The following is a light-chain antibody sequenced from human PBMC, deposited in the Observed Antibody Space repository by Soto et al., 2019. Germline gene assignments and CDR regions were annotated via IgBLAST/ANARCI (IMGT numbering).Light chain of an antibody. CDR2: LAS. CDR1: QSINTH. Sequence: DIQMTQSPSSPSASVGDRVTITCRASQSINTHLNWYHQKPGKAPKLLIYLASSLQSGVPSRFSGSGSGTDFTLTISSLQPEDFGTYYCQQSYSRTFGQGTKVDIK. CDR3: QQSYSRT. J-gene: IGKJ1*01. V-gene: IGKV1-39*01.